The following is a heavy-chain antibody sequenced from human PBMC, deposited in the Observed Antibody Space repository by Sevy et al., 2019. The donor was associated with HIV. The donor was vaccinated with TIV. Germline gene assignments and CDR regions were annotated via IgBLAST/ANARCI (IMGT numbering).Heavy chain of an antibody. J-gene: IGHJ4*02. CDR2: ISYDGTNK. CDR1: GFTFSSYG. Sequence: GGSLRLSCAASGFTFSSYGMHWVRQAPGKGLEWVAVISYDGTNKYYADSVKGRFTISRDNSKNTLYLQMNSLMAEDTAVYYCAKDFYDSSGYYPFDYWGQGTLVTVSS. V-gene: IGHV3-30*18. CDR3: AKDFYDSSGYYPFDY. D-gene: IGHD3-22*01.